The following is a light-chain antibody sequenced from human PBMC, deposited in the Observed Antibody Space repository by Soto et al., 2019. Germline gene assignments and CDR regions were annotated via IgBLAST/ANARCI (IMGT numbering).Light chain of an antibody. CDR3: QQYSHWPRT. Sequence: IVMPQYPATLSVSPGERATLSCRASQSVSSNLAWYQQKPGQSPRLLIYHASARATGVPARISGSGSGTEFTLTISSLQSEDFAVYYCQQYSHWPRTFGQGTKVDIK. V-gene: IGKV3-15*01. CDR1: QSVSSN. CDR2: HAS. J-gene: IGKJ1*01.